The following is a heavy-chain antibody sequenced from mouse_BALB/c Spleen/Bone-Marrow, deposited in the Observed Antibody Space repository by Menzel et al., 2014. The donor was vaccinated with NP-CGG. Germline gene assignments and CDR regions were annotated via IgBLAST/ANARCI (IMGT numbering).Heavy chain of an antibody. CDR1: GYAFTNYL. Sequence: VKVVESGAELVRPGTSVKVSCKASGYAFTNYLIEWFKQRPGQGLEWIGRINPGIGGTTYNAKFKGKATLTADKSSTTAYMQLSSLTSDDSAVYFCARFTRDYWGQGTTLTVSS. CDR2: INPGIGGT. J-gene: IGHJ2*01. CDR3: ARFTRDY. V-gene: IGHV1-54*01.